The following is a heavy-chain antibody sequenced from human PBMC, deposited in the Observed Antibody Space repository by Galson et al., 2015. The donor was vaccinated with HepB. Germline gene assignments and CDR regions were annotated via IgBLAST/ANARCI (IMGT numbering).Heavy chain of an antibody. CDR2: IIPIFGTP. D-gene: IGHD2-15*01. V-gene: IGHV1-69*06. J-gene: IGHJ4*02. CDR3: ASLYCSGGDCYRPFDY. Sequence: SVKVSCKASGATFSSYAISWVRRAPGQGLEWMGGIIPIFGTPNYAQKFHGRVTITADKSTITSYMELSSLRSDDTAVYYCASLYCSGGDCYRPFDYWGQGTLVTVSS. CDR1: GATFSSYA.